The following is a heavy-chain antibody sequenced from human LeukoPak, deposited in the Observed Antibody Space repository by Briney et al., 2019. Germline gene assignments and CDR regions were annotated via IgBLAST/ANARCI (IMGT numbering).Heavy chain of an antibody. Sequence: SETLSLTCAVYGESSSGSPWSWIRQPPGKGLEWIGEIDHSGSTNYNPSPKSRVTISVDASKNQFSLKLNSVTAADTAVYYCARGKTRRGYCSSIECYNLYYSYMDVWGRGTTVTVS. CDR2: IDHSGST. D-gene: IGHD2-2*01. CDR3: ARGKTRRGYCSSIECYNLYYSYMDV. CDR1: GESSSGSP. J-gene: IGHJ6*03. V-gene: IGHV4-34*01.